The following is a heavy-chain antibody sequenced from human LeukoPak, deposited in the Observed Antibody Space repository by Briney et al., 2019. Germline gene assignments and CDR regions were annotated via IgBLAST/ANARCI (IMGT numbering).Heavy chain of an antibody. CDR3: ARPAKGYDSSGYYDY. V-gene: IGHV1-2*02. Sequence: ASVKVSCKASGYTFTSYYIHWVRQAPGQGLEWMGWINANSGGTNYEQKFQGRVTMTRDTSISTAYMELSRLGSDDTAVYYCARPAKGYDSSGYYDYWGQGTLVTVSS. D-gene: IGHD3-22*01. J-gene: IGHJ4*02. CDR1: GYTFTSYY. CDR2: INANSGGT.